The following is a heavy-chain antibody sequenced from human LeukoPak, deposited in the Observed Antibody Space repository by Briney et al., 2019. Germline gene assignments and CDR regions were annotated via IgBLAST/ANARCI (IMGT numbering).Heavy chain of an antibody. D-gene: IGHD6-13*01. V-gene: IGHV3-53*01. Sequence: GGSLRLSCAASGFSVRSNYMNWVRQAPGKGLEWVSVLHTGGNTYYADSVKGRFTISRDNAKNSLYLQMNSLRAEDTAVYYCARGLRSSSWYERSGYFDYWGQGTLVTVSS. CDR2: LHTGGNT. CDR1: GFSVRSNY. J-gene: IGHJ4*02. CDR3: ARGLRSSSWYERSGYFDY.